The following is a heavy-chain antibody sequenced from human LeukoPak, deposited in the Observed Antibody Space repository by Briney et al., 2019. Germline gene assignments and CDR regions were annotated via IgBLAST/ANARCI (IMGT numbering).Heavy chain of an antibody. CDR3: ARHSDVIGAI. Sequence: RGESLKISCKASGYTFTHQWIGWVRQKSGSGLEWMGIIYPRDSDTRYSPSFQGHVSISADTSINTAYLEWGRLEASDTAIYYCARHSDVIGAIWGQGTLVTVSS. J-gene: IGHJ4*02. CDR1: GYTFTHQW. CDR2: IYPRDSDT. D-gene: IGHD3-10*01. V-gene: IGHV5-51*01.